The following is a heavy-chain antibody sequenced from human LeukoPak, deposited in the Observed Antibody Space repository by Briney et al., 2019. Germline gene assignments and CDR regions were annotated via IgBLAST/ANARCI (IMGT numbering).Heavy chain of an antibody. V-gene: IGHV1-18*01. CDR1: GYTFTSFG. CDR3: ARDSDFWSGRNPFDY. J-gene: IGHJ4*02. Sequence: ASVKVSCKASGYTFTSFGISWMRQAPGQGLEWMGWISAYNGNTNHAQKLQARVTLTTDTSTSTAYMELRSLRSDDTAVYYCARDSDFWSGRNPFDYWGQGTLVTVSS. CDR2: ISAYNGNT. D-gene: IGHD3-3*01.